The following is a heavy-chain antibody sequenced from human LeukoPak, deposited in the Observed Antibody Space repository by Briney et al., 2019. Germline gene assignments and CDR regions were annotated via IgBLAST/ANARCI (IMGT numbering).Heavy chain of an antibody. Sequence: GGSLRLSCAASGFTFSSHAMHWVRQAPGKGLEYVSAISSNGGSTYYANSVKGRFTISRDNSKNTLYLQMGSLRAEDMAVYYCARASVGFGELLYPNWFDPWGQGTLVTVSS. CDR1: GFTFSSHA. D-gene: IGHD3-10*01. CDR2: ISSNGGST. CDR3: ARASVGFGELLYPNWFDP. V-gene: IGHV3-64*01. J-gene: IGHJ5*02.